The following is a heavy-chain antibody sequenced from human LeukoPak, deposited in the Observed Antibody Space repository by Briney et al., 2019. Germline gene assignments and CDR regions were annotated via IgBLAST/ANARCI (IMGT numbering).Heavy chain of an antibody. CDR3: ARVASSGYRGDY. V-gene: IGHV3-9*01. J-gene: IGHJ4*02. CDR2: ISWNSGNT. CDR1: GFTFNDFA. D-gene: IGHD3-22*01. Sequence: GGSLRLSCAASGFTFNDFAMHWVRQAPGKGLEWVSGISWNSGNTDYADSVTGRFTISRDNAKDSLFLEMNSLRLDDTAFYYCARVASSGYRGDYWGQGTLVTVSS.